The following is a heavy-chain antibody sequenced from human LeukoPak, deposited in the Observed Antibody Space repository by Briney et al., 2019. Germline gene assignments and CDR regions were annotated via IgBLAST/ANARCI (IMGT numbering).Heavy chain of an antibody. CDR2: IANAGDT. CDR3: ASRDPCSGSVCYGLRY. Sequence: GGSLRLSCTVSGFRFSTSDVTWVRQSPGQGLEWVSAIANAGDTYYIDSVKGRFTISRDDSKNAVVLQMNSLRAEDTAIYYCASRDPCSGSVCYGLRYWGQGTLVTVSS. CDR1: GFRFSTSD. D-gene: IGHD2-15*01. V-gene: IGHV3-23*01. J-gene: IGHJ4*02.